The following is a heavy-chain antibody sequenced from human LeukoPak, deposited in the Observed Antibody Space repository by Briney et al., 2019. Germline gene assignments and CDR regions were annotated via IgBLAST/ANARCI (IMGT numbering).Heavy chain of an antibody. CDR1: GFTLSSNY. CDR2: IYSGGST. Sequence: PGGSLRLSCAASGFTLSSNYMSWVRQAPGKGLEWVSVIYSGGSTYYSDSVKGRFTISRDNSKNTLYLQMNSLRAEDTAVYYCARSTDCSSTGCYGLEGTYYYYGMDVWGKGTTVTVSS. V-gene: IGHV3-53*01. D-gene: IGHD2-2*01. CDR3: ARSTDCSSTGCYGLEGTYYYYGMDV. J-gene: IGHJ6*04.